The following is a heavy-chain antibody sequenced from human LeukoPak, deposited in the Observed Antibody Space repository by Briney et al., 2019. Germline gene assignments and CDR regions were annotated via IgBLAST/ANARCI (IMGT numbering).Heavy chain of an antibody. CDR1: GGSISSGGYY. Sequence: PSQTLSLTCTVSGGSISSGGYYWSWIRQHPGKGLEWIRYIYYSGSTYYNPSLKSRVTISVDTSKNQFSLKLSSVTAADTAVYYCASRLGYCSGGSCYSEGVDYWGQGTLVTVSS. CDR3: ASRLGYCSGGSCYSEGVDY. J-gene: IGHJ4*02. CDR2: IYYSGST. V-gene: IGHV4-31*03. D-gene: IGHD2-15*01.